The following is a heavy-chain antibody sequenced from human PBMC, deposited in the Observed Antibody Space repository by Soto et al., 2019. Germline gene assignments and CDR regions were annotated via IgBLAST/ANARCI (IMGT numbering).Heavy chain of an antibody. V-gene: IGHV1-2*02. CDR3: AVPELDLPGAMDV. CDR1: GYTFTGYY. D-gene: IGHD1-7*01. Sequence: DSVKVSCKASGYTFTGYYMHWVRQAPGQGLEWMGWINPNSGGTNYAQKFQGRVTMTRDTSISTAYMELSRLRSDDTAVYYCAVPELDLPGAMDVWGPGTTVTVS. CDR2: INPNSGGT. J-gene: IGHJ6*02.